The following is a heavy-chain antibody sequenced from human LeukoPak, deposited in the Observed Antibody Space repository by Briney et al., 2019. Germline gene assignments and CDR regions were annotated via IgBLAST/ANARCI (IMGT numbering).Heavy chain of an antibody. CDR2: ISYDGGTE. Sequence: GGSLRLSCAASGFTFSTYSIHWVRQAPGKGLEWVAVISYDGGTENYAESLKGRFTISRDNSRNTLYLQMTGLGTDDTAVYYCAKEGSGSFSLDYWGQGTLVTVS. CDR3: AKEGSGSFSLDY. CDR1: GFTFSTYS. D-gene: IGHD2-15*01. J-gene: IGHJ4*02. V-gene: IGHV3-30-3*02.